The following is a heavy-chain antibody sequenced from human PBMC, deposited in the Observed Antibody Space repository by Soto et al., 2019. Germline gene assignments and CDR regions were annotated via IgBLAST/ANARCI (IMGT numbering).Heavy chain of an antibody. Sequence: ARGALRLSCVGSGFTFRRFTMNWVRRAPGKGLEGVASTNTGGNFAYYADSVKGRFAIYRDNDNDSLILQMNSLRGEETAAYYCAAEGDYLHNGASELWGKGIMVNVSS. CDR2: TNTGGNFA. J-gene: IGHJ6*04. CDR3: AAEGDYLHNGASEL. V-gene: IGHV3-21*01. D-gene: IGHD3-22*01. CDR1: GFTFRRFT.